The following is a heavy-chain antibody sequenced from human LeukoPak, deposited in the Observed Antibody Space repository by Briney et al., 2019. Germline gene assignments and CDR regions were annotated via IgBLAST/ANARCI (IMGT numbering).Heavy chain of an antibody. CDR1: GFTFSSYA. V-gene: IGHV3-30-3*01. CDR3: ASFGLWFGDPTAPFDY. D-gene: IGHD3-10*01. Sequence: GGSLRLSCAASGFTFSSYAMHWVRQAPGKGLEWVAVISYDGSNKYYADSVKGRFTISRDNSKNTLYLQMNSLRAEDTAVYYCASFGLWFGDPTAPFDYWGQGTLVTVSS. J-gene: IGHJ4*02. CDR2: ISYDGSNK.